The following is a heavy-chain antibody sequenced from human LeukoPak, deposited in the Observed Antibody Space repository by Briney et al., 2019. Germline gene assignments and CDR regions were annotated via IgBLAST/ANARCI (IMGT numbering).Heavy chain of an antibody. J-gene: IGHJ6*03. CDR1: GGTFSSYA. CDR3: ARHGMVRGRSYYYYMDV. V-gene: IGHV1-69*13. D-gene: IGHD3-10*01. Sequence: SVKVSCEASGGTFSSYAISWVRQAPGQGLEWMGGIIPIFGTANYAQRFQGRVTITADESTSTAYMELSSLRSEDTAVYYCARHGMVRGRSYYYYMDVWGKGTTVTISS. CDR2: IIPIFGTA.